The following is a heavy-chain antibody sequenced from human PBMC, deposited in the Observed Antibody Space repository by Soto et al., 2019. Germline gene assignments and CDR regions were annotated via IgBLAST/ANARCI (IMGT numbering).Heavy chain of an antibody. Sequence: GVSLRLSCAASAFTFSSNPMSWVRQAPGKGLEWVSAISGSGGSTYYADSVKGRFTISRDNSKNTLYLQMNSLRAEDTAVYYCAKTSLEDISGDVPYYYYGMDVWGQGTTVNVS. V-gene: IGHV3-23*01. J-gene: IGHJ6*02. CDR2: ISGSGGST. CDR3: AKTSLEDISGDVPYYYYGMDV. CDR1: AFTFSSNP. D-gene: IGHD3-22*01.